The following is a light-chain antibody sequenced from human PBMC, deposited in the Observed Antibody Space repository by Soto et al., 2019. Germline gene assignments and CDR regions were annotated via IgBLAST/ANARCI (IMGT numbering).Light chain of an antibody. V-gene: IGLV1-40*01. Sequence: QAVLTQPPSVSGAPGQRVTISCTGSSSNIGAGYDVHWYQQLPGTAPKLLIYGNSNRPSGVPDRFSGYKSGTSASMAITGLQAEDEADYYCQSYDSSLSVFYVFGTGTKLTVL. CDR3: QSYDSSLSVFYV. J-gene: IGLJ1*01. CDR1: SSNIGAGYD. CDR2: GNS.